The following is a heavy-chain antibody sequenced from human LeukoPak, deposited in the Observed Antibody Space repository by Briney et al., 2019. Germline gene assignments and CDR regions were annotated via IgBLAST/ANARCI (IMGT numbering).Heavy chain of an antibody. Sequence: SETLSLTCTVSGGSISSYYWSWIRQPPGKGLEWIGYIYYSGSTNYNPCLKSRVTISVDTSKNQFSLKLSSVTAADTAVYYCARTSLMYYDILTGYYSPKYYFDYWGQGTLVTVSS. D-gene: IGHD3-9*01. CDR1: GGSISSYY. CDR2: IYYSGST. CDR3: ARTSLMYYDILTGYYSPKYYFDY. J-gene: IGHJ4*02. V-gene: IGHV4-59*01.